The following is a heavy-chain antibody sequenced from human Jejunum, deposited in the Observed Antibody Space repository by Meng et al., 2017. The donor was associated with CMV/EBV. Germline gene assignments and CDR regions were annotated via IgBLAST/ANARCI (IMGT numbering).Heavy chain of an antibody. V-gene: IGHV3-23*01. CDR2: ISGSGGST. CDR1: GMTFPSYV. Sequence: ASGMTFPSYVMTWVRQAPGKGLEWVSSISGSGGSTYYADSVKGRFTISRDNSKNTLYLQMNSLRAEDTAVYYCAASSDWYKGFDIWGQGTMVTVSS. CDR3: AASSDWYKGFDI. D-gene: IGHD6-19*01. J-gene: IGHJ3*02.